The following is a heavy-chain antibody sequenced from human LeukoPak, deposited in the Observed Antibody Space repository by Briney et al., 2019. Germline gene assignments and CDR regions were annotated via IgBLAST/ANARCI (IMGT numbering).Heavy chain of an antibody. CDR2: IYHSGST. CDR3: ARDSYYYDSSGYYLYGGYFDY. J-gene: IGHJ4*02. V-gene: IGHV4-38-2*02. D-gene: IGHD3-22*01. Sequence: SETLSLTCTVSGYSISSGYYWGWIRQPPGKGLEWIGSIYHSGSTYYNPSLKSRVTISVDTSKNQFSLKLSSVTAADTAVYYCARDSYYYDSSGYYLYGGYFDYWGQGTLVTVSS. CDR1: GYSISSGYY.